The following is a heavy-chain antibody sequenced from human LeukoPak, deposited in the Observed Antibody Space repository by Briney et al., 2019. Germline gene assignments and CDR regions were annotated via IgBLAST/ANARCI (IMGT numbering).Heavy chain of an antibody. V-gene: IGHV3-11*01. Sequence: GGSLRLSCAAPGFTFGDYYMSWIRQAPGKGLECVSYISSSGNTIYYADSVEGRFTISRDNVNNSLYLQLNSLRVEDTAVYYCTRLDVVDHWGQGTLVTVSS. CDR1: GFTFGDYY. CDR3: TRLDVVDH. CDR2: ISSSGNTI. J-gene: IGHJ4*02.